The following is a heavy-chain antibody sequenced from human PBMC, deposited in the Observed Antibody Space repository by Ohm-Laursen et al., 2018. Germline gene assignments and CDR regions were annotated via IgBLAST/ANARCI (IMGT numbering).Heavy chain of an antibody. V-gene: IGHV4-59*01. J-gene: IGHJ3*02. CDR1: GASISSYY. Sequence: TLSLTCTVSGASISSYYWSWIRQPPGKGLEWIGYIYYSGSTNYNPSLKSRVTISVDTSKNQFSLKLSSVTAADTAVYYCARKCGNRKDAFDIWGQGTMVTVSS. CDR3: ARKCGNRKDAFDI. D-gene: IGHD1-26*01. CDR2: IYYSGST.